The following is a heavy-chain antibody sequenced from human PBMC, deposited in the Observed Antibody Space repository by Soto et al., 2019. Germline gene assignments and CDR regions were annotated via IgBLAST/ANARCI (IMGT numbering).Heavy chain of an antibody. CDR3: ARPLDIDSSGYSPLLN. CDR2: ISYDGSNK. J-gene: IGHJ4*02. V-gene: IGHV3-30-3*01. CDR1: GFTFSSYA. D-gene: IGHD3-22*01. Sequence: ESGGGVVQPGRSLRLSCAASGFTFSSYAMHWVRQAPGKGLEWVAVISYDGSNKYYADSVKGRFTISRDNSKNTLYLQMNSLRAEDTAVYYCARPLDIDSSGYSPLLNWGQGTLVTVSS.